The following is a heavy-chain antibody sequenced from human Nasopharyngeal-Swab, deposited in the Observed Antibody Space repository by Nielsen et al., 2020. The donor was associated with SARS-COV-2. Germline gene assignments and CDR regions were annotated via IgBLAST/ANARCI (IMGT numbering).Heavy chain of an antibody. CDR1: GGSFSGYY. D-gene: IGHD5-12*01. V-gene: IGHV4-34*01. Sequence: SETLSLTCAVYGGSFSGYYWSWIRQPPGKGLEWIGEINHRGSTNHNPSLKSRVTMSVDTSKNQFSLKLSSVTAADTAVYYCARERDIVAFDSWGQGTLVTVSS. J-gene: IGHJ4*02. CDR3: ARERDIVAFDS. CDR2: INHRGST.